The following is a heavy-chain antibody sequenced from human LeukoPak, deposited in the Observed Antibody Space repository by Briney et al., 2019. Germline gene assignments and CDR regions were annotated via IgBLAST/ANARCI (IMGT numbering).Heavy chain of an antibody. V-gene: IGHV4-39*01. J-gene: IGHJ5*02. Sequence: PSETLSLTCTVSGVSISSSDYYWGWIRQPPGKGLEWIASIYYSGTTHYNPSHQSRVTMSVDTSKNQFSLKLSSVTAADTAVYYCARVNTQGVPSPWGQGILVTVSS. CDR3: ARVNTQGVPSP. CDR1: GVSISSSDYY. CDR2: IYYSGTT. D-gene: IGHD2-15*01.